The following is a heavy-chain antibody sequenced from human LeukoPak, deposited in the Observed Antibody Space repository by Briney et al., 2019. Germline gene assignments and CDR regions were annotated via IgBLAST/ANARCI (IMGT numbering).Heavy chain of an antibody. J-gene: IGHJ4*02. CDR2: IRYDGSNK. V-gene: IGHV3-30*02. CDR3: AKDDGTIYDSSGYGIDY. CDR1: GFTFSSYG. D-gene: IGHD3-22*01. Sequence: GGSLRLSCAASGFTFSSYGMHWVRQAPGKGLEWVAFIRYDGSNKYYADSVKGRFTISRDNSKNTLYLQMNSLRAEDTAVYYCAKDDGTIYDSSGYGIDYWGQGTLVTVSS.